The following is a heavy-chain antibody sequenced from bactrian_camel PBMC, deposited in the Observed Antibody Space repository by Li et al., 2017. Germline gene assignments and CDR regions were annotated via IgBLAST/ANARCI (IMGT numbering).Heavy chain of an antibody. V-gene: IGHV3S63*01. D-gene: IGHD3*01. Sequence: HVQLVESGGGSVQAGGSLRLSCTASGFSFDGSDMGWYRQAPGNECEGVASIDRDGATDYVDSVKGRFTISKDNAKNTLYLQLNSLKTEDTAMYYCAASSSEKGLLFRLLAPIPDSYWGQGTQVTVS. CDR1: GFSFDGSD. J-gene: IGHJ4*01. CDR3: AASSSEKGLLFRLLAPIPDSY. CDR2: IDRDGAT.